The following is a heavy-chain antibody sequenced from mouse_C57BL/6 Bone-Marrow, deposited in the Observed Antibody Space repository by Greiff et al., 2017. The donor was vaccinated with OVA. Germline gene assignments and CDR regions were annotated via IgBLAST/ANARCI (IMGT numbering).Heavy chain of an antibody. CDR1: GYAFTNYL. D-gene: IGHD2-4*01. CDR3: ARGYYDYDGGDMDY. CDR2: INPGSGGT. J-gene: IGHJ4*01. Sequence: QVQLQQSGAELVRPGTSVKVSCKASGYAFTNYLIEWVKQRPGQGLEWIGVINPGSGGTNYNEKFKGKATLTADKSSSTAYMQLSSLTSEDSAVYFCARGYYDYDGGDMDYWGQGTSVTVSS. V-gene: IGHV1-54*01.